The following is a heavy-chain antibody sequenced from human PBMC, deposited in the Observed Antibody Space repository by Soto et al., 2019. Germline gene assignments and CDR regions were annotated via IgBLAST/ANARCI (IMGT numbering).Heavy chain of an antibody. V-gene: IGHV1-8*01. D-gene: IGHD3-3*01. CDR1: GYTFTSYD. J-gene: IGHJ6*03. CDR3: AMALRFLEWYYMDV. CDR2: MNPNSGNT. Sequence: ASVKVSCKASGYTFTSYDINWVRQATGQGLEWMGWMNPNSGNTGYAQKFQGRVTMTRNTSISTAYMELSSLRSEDTAVYYCAMALRFLEWYYMDVWGKVTTVTVSS.